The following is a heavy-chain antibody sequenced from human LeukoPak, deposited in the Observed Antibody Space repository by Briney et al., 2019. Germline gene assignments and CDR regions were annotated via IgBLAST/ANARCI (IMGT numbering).Heavy chain of an antibody. D-gene: IGHD2-15*01. V-gene: IGHV4-34*01. CDR2: INHSGST. Sequence: PSETLSLTCAVYGGSFSGYYWSWIRQPPGKGLEWIGEINHSGSTNYNPSLKSRVTISVDTSKNQFSLKLSSVTAADTAVYYCARGRGYCSGGSCVRWFDPWGQGTLVTVSS. J-gene: IGHJ5*02. CDR3: ARGRGYCSGGSCVRWFDP. CDR1: GGSFSGYY.